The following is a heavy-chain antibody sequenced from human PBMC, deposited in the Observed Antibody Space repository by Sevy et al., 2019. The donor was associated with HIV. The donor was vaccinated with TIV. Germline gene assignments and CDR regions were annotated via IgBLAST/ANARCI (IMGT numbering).Heavy chain of an antibody. CDR2: FSFGCGKI. CDR1: GFTFSNYA. V-gene: IGHV3-23*01. D-gene: IGHD6-19*01. CDR3: AREGCRNPHDY. Sequence: GGSLRLSCAASGFTFSNYAMSWVRQAPGKGLEWVSTFSFGCGKINYADSVKGRFTISRDNSKNTLYLQMNSLRAEDTALYYCAREGCRNPHDYWGQGTLVTVSS. J-gene: IGHJ4*02.